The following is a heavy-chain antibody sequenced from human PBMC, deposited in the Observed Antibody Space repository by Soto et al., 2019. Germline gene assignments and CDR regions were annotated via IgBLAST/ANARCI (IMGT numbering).Heavy chain of an antibody. Sequence: PSETLSLTCTVSGGSISSSSYYWGWIRQPPGKGLEWIGSIYYSGSTYYNPSLKSRVTISVDTSKNQFSLELNSLISEDTAVYYCATPQDYDGCLDSWGQGTLVTVSS. CDR3: ATPQDYDGCLDS. CDR1: GGSISSSSYY. D-gene: IGHD3-22*01. J-gene: IGHJ4*02. CDR2: IYYSGST. V-gene: IGHV4-39*01.